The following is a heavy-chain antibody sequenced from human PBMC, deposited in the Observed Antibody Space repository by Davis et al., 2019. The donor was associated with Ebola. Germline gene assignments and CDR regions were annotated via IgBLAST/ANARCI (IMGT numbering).Heavy chain of an antibody. Sequence: PGGSLRLSCAASGFTVSDNYMNWVRQAPGKGLEWVSVIYSGGRVYYADSVKGRFTISRDNAKNSLYLQMNSLRAEDTAVYYCARDLGSAAAGTPWFDPWGQGTLVTVSS. CDR1: GFTVSDNY. D-gene: IGHD6-13*01. J-gene: IGHJ5*02. V-gene: IGHV3-53*01. CDR3: ARDLGSAAAGTPWFDP. CDR2: IYSGGRV.